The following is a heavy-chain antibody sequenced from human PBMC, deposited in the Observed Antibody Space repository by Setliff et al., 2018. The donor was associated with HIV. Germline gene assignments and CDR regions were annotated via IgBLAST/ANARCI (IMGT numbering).Heavy chain of an antibody. Sequence: ASVKVSCKASGYTFTYYGISWVRQAPGQGLEWMGWISGYNGNTNFAQKLQGRVTLTTDTSTSTAYMELRSLRPDDTAVYYCARGEYFDFLSGYYFDYWGQGTLVTVSS. CDR3: ARGEYFDFLSGYYFDY. CDR1: GYTFTYYG. D-gene: IGHD3-3*01. V-gene: IGHV1-18*01. CDR2: ISGYNGNT. J-gene: IGHJ4*02.